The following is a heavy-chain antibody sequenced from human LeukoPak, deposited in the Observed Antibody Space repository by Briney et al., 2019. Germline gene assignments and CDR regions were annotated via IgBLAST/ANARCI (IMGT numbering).Heavy chain of an antibody. Sequence: ASVKVSCKASGYTFTSYDINWVRQATGQGLEWMGIINPSGGSTSYAQKFQGRVTMTRDMSTSTVYMELSSLRSEDTAVYYCARDGIWTGYVSYWGQGTLVTVSS. J-gene: IGHJ4*02. V-gene: IGHV1-46*01. CDR3: ARDGIWTGYVSY. D-gene: IGHD3/OR15-3a*01. CDR2: INPSGGST. CDR1: GYTFTSYD.